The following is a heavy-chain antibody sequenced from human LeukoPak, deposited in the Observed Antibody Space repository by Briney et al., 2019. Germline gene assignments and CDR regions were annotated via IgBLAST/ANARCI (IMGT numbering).Heavy chain of an antibody. CDR3: ASNYDSSAIFPGDAFDI. D-gene: IGHD3-22*01. V-gene: IGHV1-46*01. J-gene: IGHJ3*02. Sequence: ASVKVSCKASGYTFTSYYMHWVRQAPGQGLEWRGIINPSGGSTSYAQKFQGRVTMTRDTSTSTVYMELSSLRSEDTAVYYCASNYDSSAIFPGDAFDIWGQGTIVTVSS. CDR1: GYTFTSYY. CDR2: INPSGGST.